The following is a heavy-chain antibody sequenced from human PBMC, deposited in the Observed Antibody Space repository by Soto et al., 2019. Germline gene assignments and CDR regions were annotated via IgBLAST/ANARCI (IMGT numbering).Heavy chain of an antibody. CDR1: GVTFSSYA. CDR3: ASYNWNYLDAFDI. J-gene: IGHJ3*02. V-gene: IGHV1-69*13. CDR2: IIPIFGTA. D-gene: IGHD1-7*01. Sequence: SVKVSCKASGVTFSSYAISWVRQAPGQGLEWMGGIIPIFGTANYAQKFQGRVTITADESTSTAYMELSSLRSEDTAVYYCASYNWNYLDAFDIWGQGTMVTVSS.